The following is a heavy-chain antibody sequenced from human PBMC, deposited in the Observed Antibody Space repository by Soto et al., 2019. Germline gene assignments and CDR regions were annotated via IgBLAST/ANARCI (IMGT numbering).Heavy chain of an antibody. J-gene: IGHJ4*02. CDR2: IYYSGST. D-gene: IGHD6-19*01. V-gene: IGHV4-59*01. CDR1: GGSISTYY. CDR3: ARSRGSGWSFDS. Sequence: QVQLQESGPGLVKPSETLSLTCSVSGGSISTYYWSWFRQPPGKGLEWIGYIYYSGSTKYNPSLQSRVTISLDKAKNQFSLKLTSLNATDSAVYYCARSRGSGWSFDSWGQGTLVTVS.